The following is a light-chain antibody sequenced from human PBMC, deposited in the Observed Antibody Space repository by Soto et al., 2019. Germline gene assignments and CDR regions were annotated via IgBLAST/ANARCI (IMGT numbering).Light chain of an antibody. CDR3: QQYYSYPPIT. Sequence: DIQMIQSPSSLSASVGDRVTITCRASQGISNYLAWYQQKPGKVPKLLIYAASTLQSGVPSRFSGSGSGTDFTLTISCLQSEDFATYYCQQYYSYPPITFGQGTRLEIK. V-gene: IGKV1-16*01. J-gene: IGKJ5*01. CDR1: QGISNY. CDR2: AAS.